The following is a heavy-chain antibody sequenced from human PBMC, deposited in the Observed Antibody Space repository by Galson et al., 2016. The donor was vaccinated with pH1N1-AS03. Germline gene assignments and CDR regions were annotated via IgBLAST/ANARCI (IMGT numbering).Heavy chain of an antibody. D-gene: IGHD1-14*01. J-gene: IGHJ4*02. Sequence: TLSLTCTVSGGSISSADYYWSWIRQPPGKGLEWIGYIYYSGRTYYKPSLQNRVTISVDTSKNQFSLKLNSVTAADTAVYFCAREKLCARIDDWGQGTLVTVSS. CDR3: AREKLCARIDD. CDR1: GGSISSADYY. V-gene: IGHV4-30-4*01. CDR2: IYYSGRT.